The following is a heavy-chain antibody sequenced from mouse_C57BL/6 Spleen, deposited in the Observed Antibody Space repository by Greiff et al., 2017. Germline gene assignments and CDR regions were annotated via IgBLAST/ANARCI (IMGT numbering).Heavy chain of an antibody. V-gene: IGHV1-76*01. CDR1: GYTFTDYY. J-gene: IGHJ3*01. CDR2: IYPGSGNT. CDR3: ARGGIYDYSFAY. D-gene: IGHD2-4*01. Sequence: VQLQQSGAELVRPGASVKLSCKASGYTFTDYYINWVKQRPGQGLEWIARIYPGSGNTYYNEKFKGKATLTAEKSSSTAYMQLSSLTSEDSAVYFCARGGIYDYSFAYWGQGTLVTVSA.